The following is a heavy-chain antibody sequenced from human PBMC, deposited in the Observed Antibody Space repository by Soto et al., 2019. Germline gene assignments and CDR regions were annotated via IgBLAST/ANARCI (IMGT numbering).Heavy chain of an antibody. J-gene: IGHJ4*02. CDR2: IYSGGST. Sequence: GGSPRLSCAASGFTVSSNYMSWVRQAPGKGLEWVSVIYSGGSTYYADSVKGRFTISRDNSKNTLYLQMNSLRAEDTAVYYCARDARDSSSFDYWGQGTLVTVSS. CDR1: GFTVSSNY. V-gene: IGHV3-66*01. CDR3: ARDARDSSSFDY. D-gene: IGHD6-13*01.